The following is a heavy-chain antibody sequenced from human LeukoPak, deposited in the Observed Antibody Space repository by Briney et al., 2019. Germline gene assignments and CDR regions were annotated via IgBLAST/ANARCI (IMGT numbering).Heavy chain of an antibody. V-gene: IGHV1-2*02. CDR3: AXXXXXXGSKSLTYHWFDP. Sequence: ASVKVSCKASGYAFTGYYIHWVRQAPGQGLEWMGWINPNSGGTKYAQKFQGRVTMTRDTSITTAYMGLSRLRSDDTAVYYCAXXXXXXGSKSLTYHWFDPWGQGTLVTVSS. CDR2: INPNSGGT. D-gene: IGHD2-15*01. J-gene: IGHJ5*02. CDR1: GYAFTGYY.